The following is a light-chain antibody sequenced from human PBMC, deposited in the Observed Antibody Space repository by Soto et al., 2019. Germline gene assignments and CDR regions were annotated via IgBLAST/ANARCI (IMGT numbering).Light chain of an antibody. Sequence: QPVLTQPPSASGTPGQRVTISCFGSSSNIAPNTVNWYQHLPGTAPKLLIYGTDQRPSGVPDRFSGSKSGTSASLAISGLQSEDDGDYYCAAWDLSLNGPVLGGGTQLTVL. J-gene: IGLJ2*01. CDR1: SSNIAPNT. V-gene: IGLV1-44*01. CDR3: AAWDLSLNGPV. CDR2: GTD.